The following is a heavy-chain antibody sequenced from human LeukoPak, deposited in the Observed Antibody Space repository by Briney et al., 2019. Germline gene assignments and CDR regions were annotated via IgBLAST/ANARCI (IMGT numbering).Heavy chain of an antibody. CDR2: IFHSGST. V-gene: IGHV4-59*01. CDR1: GGSISSYY. Sequence: SETLSLTCTVSGGSISSYYWSWIRQPPGKGLEWIGYIFHSGSTSYNPSLKGRVTISVDTSNNRFSLKLSFVTAADTAVYYCARVRQGTDAFDIWGQGTMVTVSS. J-gene: IGHJ3*02. CDR3: ARVRQGTDAFDI. D-gene: IGHD3-10*01.